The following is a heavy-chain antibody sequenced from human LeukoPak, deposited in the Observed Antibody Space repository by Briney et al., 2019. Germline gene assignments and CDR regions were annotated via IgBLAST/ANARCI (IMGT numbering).Heavy chain of an antibody. V-gene: IGHV4-34*01. D-gene: IGHD3-22*01. CDR2: INPSGST. J-gene: IGHJ6*03. CDR1: GGSFSGYH. CDR3: ARGRHDITMIVVVMTSVSYYLDV. Sequence: KPSETLSPTCAVYGGSFSGYHWTWIRQSPGKGLEWIGDINPSGSTYYNPSLKSRLTISVDTSKNQFSLKLRSVTAADTAVYYCARGRHDITMIVVVMTSVSYYLDVWGKGTTVTVS.